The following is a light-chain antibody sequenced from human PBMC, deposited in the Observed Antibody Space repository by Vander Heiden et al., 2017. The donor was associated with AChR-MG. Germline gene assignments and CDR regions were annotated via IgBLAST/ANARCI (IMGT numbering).Light chain of an antibody. CDR1: ESVRNY. CDR2: DVS. J-gene: IGKJ3*01. Sequence: EIALTQSPATLSLSPGESATLSCRASESVRNYLAWYQQKPGQSPRLLMYDVSNRATGIPAMFSGSGSGTDFTLTINSLEPEDFAVYYCQQCSSWPFTFGPGTTVDIK. CDR3: QQCSSWPFT. V-gene: IGKV3-11*01.